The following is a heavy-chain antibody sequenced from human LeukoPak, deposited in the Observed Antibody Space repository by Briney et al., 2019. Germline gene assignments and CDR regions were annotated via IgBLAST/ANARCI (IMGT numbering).Heavy chain of an antibody. CDR1: GYRFTNYW. J-gene: IGHJ6*03. CDR3: ARGAARDYMDV. D-gene: IGHD6-6*01. V-gene: IGHV5-51*01. Sequence: GESLKISCKGSGYRFTNYWIGWVRQMPGKGLEWMGIIYPGDSDTRYSPSFQGQVTILADKSINTAYLQWSSLKASDTAMYYCARGAARDYMDVWGKGTTVTVSS. CDR2: IYPGDSDT.